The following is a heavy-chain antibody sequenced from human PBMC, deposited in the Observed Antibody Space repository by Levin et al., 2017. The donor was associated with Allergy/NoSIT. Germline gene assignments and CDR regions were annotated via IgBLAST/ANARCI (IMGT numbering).Heavy chain of an antibody. V-gene: IGHV2-70*04. Sequence: QTLSLPCTFSGFSLRTSGMRVHWIRQPPGKALEWLAHIDWENEKFYSTSLKTRVTISKDTSKNQVVLTMTNMDPVDTATYYCARTSRYGGNWYYFDYWGQGTLVTVSS. CDR2: IDWENEK. CDR1: GFSLRTSGMR. J-gene: IGHJ4*02. D-gene: IGHD4-23*01. CDR3: ARTSRYGGNWYYFDY.